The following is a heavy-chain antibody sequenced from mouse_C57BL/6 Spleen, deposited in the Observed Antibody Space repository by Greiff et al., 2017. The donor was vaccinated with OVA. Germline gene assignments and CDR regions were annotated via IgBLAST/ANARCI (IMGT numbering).Heavy chain of an antibody. CDR2: IYPGSGNT. V-gene: IGHV1-76*01. CDR1: GYTFTDYY. Sequence: QVQLQQSGAELVRPGASVKLSCKASGYTFTDYYINWVKQRPGQGLEWIARIYPGSGNTYYNEKFKGKATLTAEKSSSTAYMQLSSLTSEDSAVYFCARRSYYGSSCYFDYWGQGTTLTVSS. J-gene: IGHJ2*01. CDR3: ARRSYYGSSCYFDY. D-gene: IGHD1-1*01.